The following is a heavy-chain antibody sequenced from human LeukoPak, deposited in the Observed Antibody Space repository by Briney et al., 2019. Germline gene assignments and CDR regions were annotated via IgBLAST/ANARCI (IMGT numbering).Heavy chain of an antibody. D-gene: IGHD6-13*01. CDR2: IRQDGGEK. J-gene: IGHJ4*01. Sequence: GGSLRLSCAVSGFTFSDYWVNWVRQAPGKGLEWVASIRQDGGEKSYVDSVKGRFTISRDNTKNSLYLQMSSLRAKDTAVYYCARDGTAAGLYFDLWGRGTLVTVSS. CDR3: ARDGTAAGLYFDL. V-gene: IGHV3-7*01. CDR1: GFTFSDYW.